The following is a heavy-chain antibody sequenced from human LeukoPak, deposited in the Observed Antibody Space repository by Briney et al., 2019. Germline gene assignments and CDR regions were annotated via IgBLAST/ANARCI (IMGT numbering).Heavy chain of an antibody. V-gene: IGHV3-7*01. CDR2: IKQDGSEK. J-gene: IGHJ6*03. D-gene: IGHD3-3*01. CDR3: ARDRRAPYYDFRSGYIDHYYMDV. CDR1: GFTFSGYW. Sequence: PGRSLRLSCAASGFTFSGYWMSWVRQAPGKGLEWVANIKQDGSEKYYVDSMKGRFSISRDNAKNSLYLQMNSLRAEDTAVYYCARDRRAPYYDFRSGYIDHYYMDVWGKGTTVTVSS.